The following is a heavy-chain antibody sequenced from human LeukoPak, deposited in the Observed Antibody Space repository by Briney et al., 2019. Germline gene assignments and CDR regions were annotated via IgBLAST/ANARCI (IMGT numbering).Heavy chain of an antibody. CDR3: AREEMATIRQRDY. CDR1: GGTFSSYA. J-gene: IGHJ4*02. CDR2: IIPIFGTA. D-gene: IGHD5-24*01. Sequence: VKVSCNVSGGTFSSYAISCVREAPGQGLGCMGGIIPIFGTAKYAQKFQGRVTITADESTSTAYMELSSLRSEDTAVYYCAREEMATIRQRDYWGQGTLVTVSS. V-gene: IGHV1-69*01.